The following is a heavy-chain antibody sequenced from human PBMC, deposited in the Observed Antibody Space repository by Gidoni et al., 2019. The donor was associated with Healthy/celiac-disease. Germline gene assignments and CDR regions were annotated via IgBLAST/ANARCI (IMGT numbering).Heavy chain of an antibody. CDR1: VGSITSGGSY. D-gene: IGHD6-13*01. J-gene: IGHJ5*02. Sequence: QVQLQESGPGLVQPSQTLSLTCTVSVGSITSGGSYWSWIRQHPGKGLEWIGYIYYSGSTYNNPCLKSRVTISVDTSKNQFSLKLSSVTAADTAVDYCARSEGIEAAEGWFDPWGQGTLVTVSS. V-gene: IGHV4-31*03. CDR3: ARSEGIEAAEGWFDP. CDR2: IYYSGST.